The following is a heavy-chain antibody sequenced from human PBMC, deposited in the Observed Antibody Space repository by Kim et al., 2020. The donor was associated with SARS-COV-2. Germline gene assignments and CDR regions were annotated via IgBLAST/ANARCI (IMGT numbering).Heavy chain of an antibody. CDR3: ARSYRLWGSVDY. V-gene: IGHV3-74*01. D-gene: IGHD7-27*01. Sequence: GGSLRLSCAASGFTFTTYWMHWVRQAPGKGLAWVSRINRDGSSTSYADSVKGRFTITRDNAKNTLYLQMNGLRAEGTAVYYCARSYRLWGSVDYWGQGTLVTVSS. CDR2: INRDGSST. CDR1: GFTFTTYW. J-gene: IGHJ4*02.